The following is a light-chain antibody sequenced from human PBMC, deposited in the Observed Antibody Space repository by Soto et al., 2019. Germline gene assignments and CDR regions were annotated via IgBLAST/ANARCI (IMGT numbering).Light chain of an antibody. V-gene: IGLV6-57*01. J-gene: IGLJ2*01. CDR3: QSYDSSNQV. Sequence: NFMPIQPHSVSESPGKTVTISCTRSSGSIASNYVQWYQQRPGSSPTTVIYEDNQRPSGVPDRFSGSIDSSSNSASLTISGLKTEDEADYYCQSYDSSNQVFGGGTKLTVL. CDR1: SGSIASNY. CDR2: EDN.